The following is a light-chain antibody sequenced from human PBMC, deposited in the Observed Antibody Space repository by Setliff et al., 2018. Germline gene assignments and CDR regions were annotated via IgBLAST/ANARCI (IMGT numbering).Light chain of an antibody. J-gene: IGLJ1*01. V-gene: IGLV2-11*01. CDR3: CSYAPTYISV. CDR1: TSDVGTYDF. CDR2: DVT. Sequence: QSALTQPRSVSGSPGQSVTISCTGTTSDVGTYDFVSWYQGHPGKAPKLIIYDVTKRPSGVPDRFSGSKSGDTASLTISGLQAEDEADYYCCSYAPTYISVFGTGTKVTVL.